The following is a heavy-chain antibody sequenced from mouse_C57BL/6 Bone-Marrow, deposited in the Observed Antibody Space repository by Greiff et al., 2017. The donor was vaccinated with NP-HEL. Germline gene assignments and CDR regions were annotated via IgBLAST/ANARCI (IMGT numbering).Heavy chain of an antibody. CDR3: TRDWDQGVFDY. Sequence: EVNVVESGEGLVKPGGSLKLSCAASGFTFSSYAMSWVRQTPEKRLEWVAYISSGGDYIYYADTVKGRFTISRDNARNTLYLQMSSLKSEDTAMYYCTRDWDQGVFDYWGQGTTLTVSS. J-gene: IGHJ2*01. CDR2: ISSGGDYI. CDR1: GFTFSSYA. V-gene: IGHV5-9-1*02. D-gene: IGHD4-1*01.